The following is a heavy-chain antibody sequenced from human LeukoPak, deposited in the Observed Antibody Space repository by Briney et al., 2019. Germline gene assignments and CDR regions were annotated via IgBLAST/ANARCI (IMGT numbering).Heavy chain of an antibody. CDR2: IYSGGST. CDR3: ARGGSGSSHAFDI. J-gene: IGHJ3*02. D-gene: IGHD3-10*01. CDR1: GFTVSSNY. Sequence: GGSLRLSCAASGFTVSSNYMSWVRQAPGKGLEWVSVIYSGGSTYYADSVKGRFTISRDNSKNTLYLQMNSLRAEDTAVYYCARGGSGSSHAFDIWGQGTMVTVSS. V-gene: IGHV3-53*01.